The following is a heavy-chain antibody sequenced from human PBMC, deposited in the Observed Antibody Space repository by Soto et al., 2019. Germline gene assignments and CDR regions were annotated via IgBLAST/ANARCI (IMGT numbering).Heavy chain of an antibody. CDR3: ARDDYKPYYDGSGSCFDY. Sequence: GGSLRLSCAASGFTFSSYSMNWVRQAPGKGLEWVSSISSSSSYIYYADSVKGRFTISRDNAKNSLYLQMNSLRAGDTAVYYCARDDYKPYYDGSGSCFDYWGQGTLVTVSS. D-gene: IGHD3-22*01. CDR1: GFTFSSYS. CDR2: ISSSSSYI. V-gene: IGHV3-21*01. J-gene: IGHJ4*02.